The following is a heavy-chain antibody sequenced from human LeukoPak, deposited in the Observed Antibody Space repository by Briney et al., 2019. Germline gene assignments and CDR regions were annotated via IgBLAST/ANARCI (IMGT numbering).Heavy chain of an antibody. Sequence: GGSLRLSCAVSGFTFSSHGFTWVRQVPGKGLEWVSAIEISGDTFYADSVKGRFTISRDNSKDTLYLQLNSLRAEDTAVYYCAKDLVHWGQGTLVTVSS. CDR1: GFTFSSHG. CDR2: IEISGDT. CDR3: AKDLVH. J-gene: IGHJ4*02. V-gene: IGHV3-23*01.